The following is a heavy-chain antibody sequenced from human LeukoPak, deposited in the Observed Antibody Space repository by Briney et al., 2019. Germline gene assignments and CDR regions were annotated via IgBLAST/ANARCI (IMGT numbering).Heavy chain of an antibody. CDR2: IIPIFGTA. CDR3: ARGQTDTAMVR. CDR1: GYTFTGYY. D-gene: IGHD5-18*01. V-gene: IGHV1-69*13. J-gene: IGHJ4*02. Sequence: GASVKVSCKASGYTFTGYYMHWVRQAPGQGLEWMGGIIPIFGTANYAQKFQGRVTITADESTSTAYMELSSLRSEDTAVYYCARGQTDTAMVRWGQGTLVTVSS.